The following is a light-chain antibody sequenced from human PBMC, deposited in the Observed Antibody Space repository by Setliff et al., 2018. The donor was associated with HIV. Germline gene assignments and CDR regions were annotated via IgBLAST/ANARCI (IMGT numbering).Light chain of an antibody. CDR2: DVS. J-gene: IGLJ1*01. Sequence: QSALTQPASVSGSPGQSITISCTGTSSDAGGFNYVSWYQQHPGKAPKLMIYDVSNRPSGVSNRSSGSKSGNTASLTISGLQAEDEADYYCSSYTSSSTLIFGTGTKVTVL. V-gene: IGLV2-14*03. CDR3: SSYTSSSTLI. CDR1: SSDAGGFNY.